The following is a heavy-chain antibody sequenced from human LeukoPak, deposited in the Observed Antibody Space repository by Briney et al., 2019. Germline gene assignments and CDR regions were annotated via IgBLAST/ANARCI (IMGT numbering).Heavy chain of an antibody. J-gene: IGHJ6*03. D-gene: IGHD5-12*01. CDR3: GVDYERFHYYYMDV. V-gene: IGHV1-69*13. CDR2: IIPIFGAA. CDR1: GGTFSSYA. Sequence: GASVKVSCKASGGTFSSYAISWVRQAPGQGLEWMGGIIPIFGAANHAQKFQGRVTITADESTSTAYMELSSLRSEDTAVYYCGVDYERFHYYYMDVWGKGTTVTVSS.